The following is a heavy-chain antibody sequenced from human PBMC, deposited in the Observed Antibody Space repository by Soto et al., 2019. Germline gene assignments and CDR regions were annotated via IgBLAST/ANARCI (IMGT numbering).Heavy chain of an antibody. CDR2: VGRFGNT. V-gene: IGHV3-23*01. CDR1: GFSFPDYD. CDR3: AKEGRLRSPAGDYFDS. Sequence: GGSLRLSCEGSGFSFPDYDMNWVRQTPGKGLEWVAAVGRFGNTFYRDSVRGRFTISRDDSRNTVYLQMNRLRVEDTAVYFCAKEGRLRSPAGDYFDSWAQGSLVTVSS. J-gene: IGHJ4*02. D-gene: IGHD3-10*01.